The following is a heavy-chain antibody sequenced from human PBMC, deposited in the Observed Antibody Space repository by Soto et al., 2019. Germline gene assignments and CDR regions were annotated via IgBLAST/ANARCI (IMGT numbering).Heavy chain of an antibody. V-gene: IGHV1-46*01. D-gene: IGHD6-6*01. CDR3: ARSYVTSRPLDY. CDR2: INPGDSTT. CDR1: GYSFTSHY. Sequence: QVQLVQSGAEVKKPGASVKVSCKASGYSFTSHYIHWVRQAPGQGLEWMGIINPGDSTTRYTQKFQGRVTMTSDSSTSTVHMCLSSLRSEDTAVFYCARSYVTSRPLDYWGQGTLVTVSS. J-gene: IGHJ4*02.